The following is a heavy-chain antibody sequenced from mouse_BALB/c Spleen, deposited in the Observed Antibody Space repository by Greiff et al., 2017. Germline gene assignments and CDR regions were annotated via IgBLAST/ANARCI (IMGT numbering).Heavy chain of an antibody. Sequence: EVKVVESGGGLVQPGGSLKLSCAASGFTFSSYGMSWVRQTPDKRLALVATINSNGGSTYYPDSVKGRFTISRDNAKNTLYLQMSSLKSEDTAMYYCARVSLPYAMDYWGQGTSVTVSS. J-gene: IGHJ4*01. CDR1: GFTFSSYG. CDR3: ARVSLPYAMDY. D-gene: IGHD6-5*01. V-gene: IGHV5-6-3*01. CDR2: INSNGGST.